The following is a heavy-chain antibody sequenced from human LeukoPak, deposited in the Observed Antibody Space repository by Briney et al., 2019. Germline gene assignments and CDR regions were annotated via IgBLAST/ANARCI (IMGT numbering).Heavy chain of an antibody. CDR1: GGSISSGAYS. CDR2: IYYSGST. V-gene: IGHV4-61*08. J-gene: IGHJ4*02. CDR3: ARGRYSYGGAVGDYFDY. Sequence: PSETLSLTCAVSGGSISSGAYSWSWIRQPPGKGLEWIGYIYYSGSTNYNPSLKSRVTISVDTSKNQFSLKLSSVTAADTAVYYCARGRYSYGGAVGDYFDYWGQGTLVTVSS. D-gene: IGHD5-18*01.